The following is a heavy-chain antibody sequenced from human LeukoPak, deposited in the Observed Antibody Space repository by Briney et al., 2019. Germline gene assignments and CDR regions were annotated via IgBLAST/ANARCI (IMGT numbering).Heavy chain of an antibody. CDR3: ARAGSSGWYAAFDI. CDR1: GYTFTSYD. CDR2: MNPNSGNT. V-gene: IGHV1-8*01. J-gene: IGHJ3*02. D-gene: IGHD6-19*01. Sequence: GASVKVSCKASGYTFTSYDINWVRQATGQGLEWMGWMNPNSGNTGYAQKFQGSVTMTRNTSISTAYMELSSLRSEDTAVYYCARAGSSGWYAAFDIWGQGTMVTVSS.